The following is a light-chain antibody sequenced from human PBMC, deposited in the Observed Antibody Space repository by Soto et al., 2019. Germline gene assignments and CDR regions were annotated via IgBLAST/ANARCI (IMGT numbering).Light chain of an antibody. CDR2: GIS. Sequence: EIVLTQSPGTPSLSPGERVTLSCRASQSVRSSYLAWYQQKPGQAPRLLMYGISRRATGIPDRFSGSGSGTDFTLTITRLEPEDFAVYYCQQYVTSSPRTFGQGTKVDIK. CDR1: QSVRSSY. V-gene: IGKV3-20*01. CDR3: QQYVTSSPRT. J-gene: IGKJ1*01.